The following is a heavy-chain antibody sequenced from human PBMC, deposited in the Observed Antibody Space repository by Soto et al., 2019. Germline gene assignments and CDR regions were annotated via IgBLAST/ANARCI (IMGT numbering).Heavy chain of an antibody. CDR2: INPSGGST. Sequence: ASVKVSCKASGYTFTSYYMHWVRQAPGQGLEWMGIINPSGGSTSYAQKFQGRVTMTRDTSTSTVYMELSSLRSEDTAVYYCATELQVGWFDPWGQGTQVTVSS. D-gene: IGHD1-7*01. V-gene: IGHV1-46*01. J-gene: IGHJ5*02. CDR3: ATELQVGWFDP. CDR1: GYTFTSYY.